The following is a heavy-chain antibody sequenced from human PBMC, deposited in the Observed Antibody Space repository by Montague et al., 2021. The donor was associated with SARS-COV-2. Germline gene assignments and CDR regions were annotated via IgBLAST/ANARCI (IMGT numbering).Heavy chain of an antibody. J-gene: IGHJ4*02. D-gene: IGHD3-9*01. CDR2: IDWDDDK. CDR3: VRLRPGGSLSGDIYCFDY. Sequence: PALVKPTQTLTLTCTFSGFSLSTNGMCVSWIRQPPGKALEWLARIDWDDDKYYSTSLKTRLTISKDTSKNQVVLTMTNMDPVDTATYYCVRLRPGGSLSGDIYCFDYWGLGTLVTVSS. V-gene: IGHV2-70*11. CDR1: GFSLSTNGMC.